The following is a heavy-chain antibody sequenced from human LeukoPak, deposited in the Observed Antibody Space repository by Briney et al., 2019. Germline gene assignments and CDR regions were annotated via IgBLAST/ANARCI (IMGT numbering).Heavy chain of an antibody. V-gene: IGHV4-39*01. CDR3: ARSSGYVSYFDY. D-gene: IGHD5-12*01. J-gene: IGHJ4*02. CDR2: IYYSGST. Sequence: SETLSLTCTVSGGSISSSSYYWGWIRQPPGKGLEWIGSIYYSGSTYYNPSLKSRVTISVDTSKNQFSLKLSSVTAADTAVYYRARSSGYVSYFDYWGQGTLVTVSS. CDR1: GGSISSSSYY.